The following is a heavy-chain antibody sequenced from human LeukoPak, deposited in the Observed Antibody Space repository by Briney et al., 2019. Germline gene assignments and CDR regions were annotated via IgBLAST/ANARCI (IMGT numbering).Heavy chain of an antibody. CDR3: ARGRGAFDY. V-gene: IGHV3-48*03. D-gene: IGHD6-25*01. CDR2: ITSSGYTI. J-gene: IGHJ3*01. Sequence: PGGSLRLSCAASGFTLSAYEMNWVRQAPGKGLEWVSYITSSGYTITYADSVKGRFTISRDNAKNSLYLQMNSLRAEDTAVYYCARGRGAFDYWGQGTAVTVSS. CDR1: GFTLSAYE.